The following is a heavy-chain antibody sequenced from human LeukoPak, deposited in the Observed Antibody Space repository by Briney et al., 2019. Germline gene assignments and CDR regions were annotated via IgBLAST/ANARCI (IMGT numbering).Heavy chain of an antibody. V-gene: IGHV3-48*01. CDR2: ISSSSSTI. D-gene: IGHD5-18*01. Sequence: GGSLRLSCAASGFTFSSYSMNWVRQAPGKGLEWVSYISSSSSTIYYADSVKGRFTISRDNAKNSLYLQMNSLRAEDTALYYCAKVGLGYSYGYGFAFDIWGQGTMVTVSS. CDR3: AKVGLGYSYGYGFAFDI. J-gene: IGHJ3*02. CDR1: GFTFSSYS.